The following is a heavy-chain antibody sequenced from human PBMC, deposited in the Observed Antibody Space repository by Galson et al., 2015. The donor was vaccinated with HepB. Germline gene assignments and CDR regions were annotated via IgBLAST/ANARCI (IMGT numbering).Heavy chain of an antibody. CDR2: ISGSGGST. J-gene: IGHJ4*02. CDR3: AKGRGAAAVDPRFIDY. V-gene: IGHV3-23*01. CDR1: GFTFSSYA. D-gene: IGHD6-13*01. Sequence: SLRLSCAASGFTFSSYAMSWVRQAPGKGLEWVSAISGSGGSTYYADSVKGRFTISRDNSKNTLYLQMNSLRAEDTAVDYCAKGRGAAAVDPRFIDYWGQGTLLTVS.